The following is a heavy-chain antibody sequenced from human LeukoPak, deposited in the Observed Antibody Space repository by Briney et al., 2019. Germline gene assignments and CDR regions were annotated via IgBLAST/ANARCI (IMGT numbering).Heavy chain of an antibody. D-gene: IGHD1-26*01. Sequence: PSETLSLTCTVSGSSISSNYYWGWIRQPPGKGLEWIGSIYHSGSTYYNPSLKSRVTISVDTSKNHFSPKLPSMTAADTAVYYCDVGILSGPDYWGQGTLVTVSS. CDR3: DVGILSGPDY. J-gene: IGHJ4*02. CDR2: IYHSGST. CDR1: GSSISSNYY. V-gene: IGHV4-38-2*02.